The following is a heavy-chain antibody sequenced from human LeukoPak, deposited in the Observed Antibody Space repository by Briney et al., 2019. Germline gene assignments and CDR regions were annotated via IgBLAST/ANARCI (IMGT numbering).Heavy chain of an antibody. D-gene: IGHD3-10*01. J-gene: IGHJ4*02. Sequence: PSETLSLTCAVSGGSISSSNWWSWVRQPPGKGLEWIGEIYHSGSTNYNPSLKSRVTISVDKSKNQFSLKLSSVTAADTAVYYCARGHHSNPGTLYYFDYWGQGTLVTVSS. CDR3: ARGHHSNPGTLYYFDY. CDR2: IYHSGST. V-gene: IGHV4-4*02. CDR1: GGSISSSNW.